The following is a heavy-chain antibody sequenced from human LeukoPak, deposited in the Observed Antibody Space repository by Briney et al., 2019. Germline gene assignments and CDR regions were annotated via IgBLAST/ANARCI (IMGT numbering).Heavy chain of an antibody. CDR3: ARRVHRVGSYSSHSDY. J-gene: IGHJ4*02. D-gene: IGHD1-26*01. Sequence: GESLKIYCKGSGYSFTNYWIGWVRQMPGKGLEWMGIIYPGDSDTTYSPSFQGQVTISADKSISTAYLQWSSLKASDTAMYYCARRVHRVGSYSSHSDYWGQGTLVTVSS. V-gene: IGHV5-51*01. CDR2: IYPGDSDT. CDR1: GYSFTNYW.